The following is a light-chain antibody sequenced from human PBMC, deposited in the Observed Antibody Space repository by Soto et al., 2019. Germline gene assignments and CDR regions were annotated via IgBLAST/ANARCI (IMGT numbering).Light chain of an antibody. Sequence: EIVLTQSAGALSLYPGERATLSCRASQSVSNNYLAWYQQKPGQAPRLLIYGASNRATGIPDRFSGSGSGTDFTLTISRLEPEDFAVYYCQQYGSSGTFGQGTKVDI. CDR2: GAS. CDR3: QQYGSSGT. J-gene: IGKJ1*01. CDR1: QSVSNNY. V-gene: IGKV3-20*01.